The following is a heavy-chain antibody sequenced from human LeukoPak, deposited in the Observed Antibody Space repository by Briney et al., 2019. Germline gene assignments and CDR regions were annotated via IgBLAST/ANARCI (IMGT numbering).Heavy chain of an antibody. CDR3: AKSGGYGLIDY. J-gene: IGHJ4*02. CDR1: GGSISSSSYY. Sequence: SETLSLTCTVSGGSISSSSYYWSRIRQPPGKGLDWIGTIYYSGSTYYNPSLKSRVTISVDTSKNQFSLKLSSVTAADTAMYYCAKSGGYGLIDYWGQGTRVTVSS. D-gene: IGHD1-26*01. CDR2: IYYSGST. V-gene: IGHV4-39*07.